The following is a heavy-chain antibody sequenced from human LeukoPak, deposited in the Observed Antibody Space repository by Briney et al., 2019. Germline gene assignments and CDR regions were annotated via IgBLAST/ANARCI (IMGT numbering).Heavy chain of an antibody. J-gene: IGHJ3*02. CDR2: ISWNSGSI. CDR3: AKDIGSSGWSAFDI. CDR1: GFTFDDYA. V-gene: IGHV3-9*01. D-gene: IGHD6-19*01. Sequence: PGRSLRLSCAASGFTFDDYAMHRVRQAPGKGLEWVSGISWNSGSIGYADSVKGRFTISRDNAKNSLYLQMNSLRAEDTALYYCAKDIGSSGWSAFDIWGQGTMVTVSS.